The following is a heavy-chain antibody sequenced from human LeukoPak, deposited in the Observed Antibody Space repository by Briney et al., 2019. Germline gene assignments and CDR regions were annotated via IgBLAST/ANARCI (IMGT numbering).Heavy chain of an antibody. J-gene: IGHJ4*02. V-gene: IGHV4-59*12. D-gene: IGHD1-26*01. CDR1: GGSISSYY. CDR3: ARVVVGATGSALLDY. Sequence: PSETLSLTCTVSGGSISSYYWSWIRQPPGKGLEWIGYIYYSGSTNYNPSLKSRVTISVDTSKNQFSLKLNSVTAADTAVYYCARVVVGATGSALLDYWGQGTLVTVSS. CDR2: IYYSGST.